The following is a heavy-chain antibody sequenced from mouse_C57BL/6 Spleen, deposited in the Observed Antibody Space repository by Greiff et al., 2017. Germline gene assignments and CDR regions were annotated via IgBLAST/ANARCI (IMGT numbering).Heavy chain of an antibody. CDR2: ISYDGSN. D-gene: IGHD2-1*01. V-gene: IGHV3-6*01. CDR3: AGEGSTMGAWFAY. J-gene: IGHJ3*01. CDR1: GYSITSGYY. Sequence: ESGPGLVKPSQSLSLTCSVTGYSITSGYYWNWIRQFPGNKLEWMGYISYDGSNNYNPSLKNRISITRDTSKNQFFLKLNSVTTEDTATYYCAGEGSTMGAWFAYWGQGTLVTVSA.